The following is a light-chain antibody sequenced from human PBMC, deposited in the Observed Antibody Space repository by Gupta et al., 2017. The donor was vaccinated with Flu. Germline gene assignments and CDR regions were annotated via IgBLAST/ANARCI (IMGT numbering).Light chain of an antibody. CDR3: QQYNNWPPYT. J-gene: IGKJ2*01. CDR2: GAS. V-gene: IGKV3-15*01. Sequence: EIVMPQSPATLSVSPGERATLCCRASQSVSSNLAWYQQKPGQAPRLLIYGASTRATGIPARCSGSGCGTEFTLTISSLQAEDFAVYYCQQYNNWPPYTFGQGTKLEIK. CDR1: QSVSSN.